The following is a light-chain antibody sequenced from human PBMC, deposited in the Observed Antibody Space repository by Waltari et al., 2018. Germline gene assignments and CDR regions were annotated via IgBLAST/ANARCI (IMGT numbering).Light chain of an antibody. CDR2: GVS. CDR3: QQSIQWPYT. Sequence: DIAMTQSPATLSLSPGERATLSCRASQSVNRNLAWYQQKPGQPPRLLIYGVSSRATGIPDRFTGSGSGMEFTLTISSREPEDVGIYHCQQSIQWPYTFGQGTKVEIK. CDR1: QSVNRN. V-gene: IGKV3-15*01. J-gene: IGKJ2*01.